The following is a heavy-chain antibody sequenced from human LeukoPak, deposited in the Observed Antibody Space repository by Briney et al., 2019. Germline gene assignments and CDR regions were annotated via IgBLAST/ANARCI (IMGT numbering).Heavy chain of an antibody. Sequence: PGGSLRLSCAASGFTFSDHVMSWVRQAPGKGLEWVSSVRASGVGTHYADSVKGRFTISRDNSKNTLYLQMNSLRAGDTAVYYCAKSSYYDSSGFYREYYFDYWGQGTLVPVSS. J-gene: IGHJ4*02. CDR1: GFTFSDHV. D-gene: IGHD3-22*01. V-gene: IGHV3-23*01. CDR2: VRASGVGT. CDR3: AKSSYYDSSGFYREYYFDY.